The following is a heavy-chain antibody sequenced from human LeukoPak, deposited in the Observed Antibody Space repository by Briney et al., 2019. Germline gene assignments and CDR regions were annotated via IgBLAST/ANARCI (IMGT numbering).Heavy chain of an antibody. CDR3: AHSSHDAFDI. CDR1: GFTFSSYA. Sequence: GGSLRLSCAASGFTFSSYAMSGVRQAPGKGVEGVSAISGSGGSTYYADSVKGRFTISRDNSKNTLYLQMNSLRAEDTAVYYCAHSSHDAFDIWGQGTVVTVSS. CDR2: ISGSGGST. J-gene: IGHJ3*02. V-gene: IGHV3-23*01.